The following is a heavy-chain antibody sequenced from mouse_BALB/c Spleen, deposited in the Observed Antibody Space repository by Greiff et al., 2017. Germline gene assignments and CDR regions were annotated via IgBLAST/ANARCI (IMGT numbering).Heavy chain of an antibody. Sequence: EVQVVESGGGLVKPGGSLKLSCAASGFTFSSYTMSWVRQTPEKRLEWVATISSGGSYTYYPDSVKGRFTISRDNAKNTLYLQMSSLKSEDTAMYYCTRVYYYGSSYDYYAMDYWGQGTSVTVSS. D-gene: IGHD1-1*01. CDR2: ISSGGSYT. CDR3: TRVYYYGSSYDYYAMDY. V-gene: IGHV5-6-4*01. J-gene: IGHJ4*01. CDR1: GFTFSSYT.